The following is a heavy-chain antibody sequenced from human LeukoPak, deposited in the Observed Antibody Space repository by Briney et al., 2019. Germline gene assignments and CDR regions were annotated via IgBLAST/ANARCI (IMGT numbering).Heavy chain of an antibody. J-gene: IGHJ4*02. CDR1: GFTFSTYG. V-gene: IGHV3-30*02. D-gene: IGHD3-22*01. CDR2: IRYDGSNK. CDR3: AKEYYYDSSGYYTDY. Sequence: GGSLRLSRAASGFTFSTYGMHWVRQAPGKGLEWVTFIRYDGSNKYYTDSVKGRFTISRDNSKNTLYLQMNSLRAEDTAVYYCAKEYYYDSSGYYTDYWGQGTLVTVSS.